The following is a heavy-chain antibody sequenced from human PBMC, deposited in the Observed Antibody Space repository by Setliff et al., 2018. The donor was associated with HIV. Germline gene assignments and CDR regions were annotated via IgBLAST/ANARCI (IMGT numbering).Heavy chain of an antibody. D-gene: IGHD2-21*02. CDR1: GYSFSAYA. J-gene: IGHJ3*01. CDR3: ARDSVMTVDRGGAGSAFDL. Sequence: ASVKVSCKASGYSFSAYAINWVRQVPGRGLQWLGWLNTNTVNPAAAQVFTGRYVFSFDISVSTEYLQITSLETEDPALYFCARDSVMTVDRGGAGSAFDLWGQGTMVTVSS. CDR2: LNTNTVNP. V-gene: IGHV7-4-1*02.